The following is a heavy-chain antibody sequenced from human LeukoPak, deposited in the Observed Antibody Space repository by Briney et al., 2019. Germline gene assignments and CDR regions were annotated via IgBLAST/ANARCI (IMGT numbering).Heavy chain of an antibody. J-gene: IGHJ6*04. Sequence: GGSLRLSCAASGFTFSSYWMSWVRQAPGKGLEWVANIKRDGSEKYYVDSVKGRFTISRDNAKNSLYLQMNSLRAEDTAVYYCAREWAVPAASGLDVWGKGTTVTVSS. D-gene: IGHD2-2*01. CDR3: AREWAVPAASGLDV. CDR1: GFTFSSYW. CDR2: IKRDGSEK. V-gene: IGHV3-7*01.